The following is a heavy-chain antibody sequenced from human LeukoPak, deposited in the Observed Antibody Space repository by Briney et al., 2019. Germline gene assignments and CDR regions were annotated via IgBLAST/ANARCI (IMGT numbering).Heavy chain of an antibody. Sequence: GGSLRLSCAASGFTFDDYAMHWVRQAPGKGLEWVSGISWNSGSIGYADSVKGRFTISRDNAKNSLYLQMNSLRAEDTALYYCAKYSLSIAVAGMGWYFDLWGRGTLVTVSS. CDR3: AKYSLSIAVAGMGWYFDL. V-gene: IGHV3-9*01. CDR1: GFTFDDYA. D-gene: IGHD6-19*01. J-gene: IGHJ2*01. CDR2: ISWNSGSI.